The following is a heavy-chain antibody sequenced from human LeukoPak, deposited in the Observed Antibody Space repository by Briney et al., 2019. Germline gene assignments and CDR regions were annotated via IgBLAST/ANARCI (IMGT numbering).Heavy chain of an antibody. Sequence: GASVKVSCKASGYTFTGYYMHWARQAPGQGLEWMGWINPNSGGTNYAQKFQGRVTMTRDTSISTAYMELSRLRSDDTAVYYCAREGIAAAGTSLGFDYWGQGTLVTVSS. J-gene: IGHJ4*02. CDR3: AREGIAAAGTSLGFDY. D-gene: IGHD6-13*01. V-gene: IGHV1-2*02. CDR2: INPNSGGT. CDR1: GYTFTGYY.